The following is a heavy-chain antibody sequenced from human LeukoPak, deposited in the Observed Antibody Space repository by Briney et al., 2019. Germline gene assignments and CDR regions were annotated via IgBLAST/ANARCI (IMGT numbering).Heavy chain of an antibody. Sequence: GGSLRLSCAASGFSFNTYAMSWVRQAPGKGLEWVSSGGVTGNTYYSDSVMGRFTISRDNSKNTLYLQMNSLRAEDTAVYYCAKRSPRGTYYFDSWGQGALVTVSS. CDR1: GFSFNTYA. CDR3: AKRSPRGTYYFDS. J-gene: IGHJ4*02. D-gene: IGHD1-26*01. V-gene: IGHV3-23*01. CDR2: GGVTGNT.